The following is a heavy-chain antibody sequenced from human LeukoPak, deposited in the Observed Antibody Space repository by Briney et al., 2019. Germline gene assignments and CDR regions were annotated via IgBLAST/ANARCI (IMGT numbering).Heavy chain of an antibody. CDR2: INHSGST. D-gene: IGHD3-10*01. CDR1: GGSFSGYY. J-gene: IGHJ4*02. CDR3: ARLRFEYYYGSGSYIDY. Sequence: PSETLSLTCAVYGGSFSGYYWSWIRQPPGKGLEWIGEINHSGSTNYNPSLKSRVTISVDTSKNQFSLKLSSVTAADTAVYYCARLRFEYYYGSGSYIDYWGQGTLVTVSS. V-gene: IGHV4-34*01.